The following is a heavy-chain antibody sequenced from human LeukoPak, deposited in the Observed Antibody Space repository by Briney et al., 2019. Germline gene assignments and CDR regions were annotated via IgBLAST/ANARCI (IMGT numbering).Heavy chain of an antibody. D-gene: IGHD3-3*01. CDR3: ARLNDFYDFWSGYYGWFDP. CDR2: TYYRSKWYN. Sequence: SQTLSLTCAISGDSVSSNSAAWNWIRQSPSRGLEWLGRTYYRSKWYNDYAVSVKSRITINPDTSKNQFSLKLSSVTAADTAVYYCARLNDFYDFWSGYYGWFDPWGQGTLVTVSS. V-gene: IGHV6-1*01. CDR1: GDSVSSNSAA. J-gene: IGHJ5*02.